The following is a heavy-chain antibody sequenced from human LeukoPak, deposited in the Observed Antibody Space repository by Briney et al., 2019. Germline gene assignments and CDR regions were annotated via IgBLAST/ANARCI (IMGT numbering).Heavy chain of an antibody. Sequence: SETLSLTCTVSGGSISSSSYYWGWIRQPPGKGLEWIGSICYSGSTYYNPSLKSRVTISVDTAKNQFSLKLSSVTAADTAVYYCARIGVVVTAATGYMDVWGKGTTVTVSS. CDR1: GGSISSSSYY. V-gene: IGHV4-39*07. J-gene: IGHJ6*03. CDR2: ICYSGST. D-gene: IGHD2-2*01. CDR3: ARIGVVVTAATGYMDV.